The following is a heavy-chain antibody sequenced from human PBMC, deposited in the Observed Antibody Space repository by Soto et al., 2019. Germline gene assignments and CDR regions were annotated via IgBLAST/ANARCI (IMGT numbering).Heavy chain of an antibody. J-gene: IGHJ4*02. Sequence: EVQLLESGGGLVQPGGSLRLSCAASGFTFSSYAMSWVRQTPGKGLEWVSGISGSGGNTYYADSVTGRFTISRDKLRNTLYLQMNSLRAADTAIYYCAKDRGAGGRFSGIAVAGIHSWGQGTLVTVSS. D-gene: IGHD6-19*01. CDR3: AKDRGAGGRFSGIAVAGIHS. CDR1: GFTFSSYA. V-gene: IGHV3-23*01. CDR2: ISGSGGNT.